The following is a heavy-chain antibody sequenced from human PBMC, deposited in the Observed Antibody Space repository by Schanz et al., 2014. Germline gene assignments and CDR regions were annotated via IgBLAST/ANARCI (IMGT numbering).Heavy chain of an antibody. J-gene: IGHJ4*02. V-gene: IGHV3-33*01. Sequence: VQLLESGGGLVQPGGSLRLSCVASGFTFSSYGMHWVRQAPGKGLEWVAVIWNNGVTKYYADSVRGRFTISRDRFQNTLYLRMSSLRAEDTAVYYCARPRFDYGEVDYWGQGTLXTVSS. CDR2: IWNNGVTK. D-gene: IGHD4-17*01. CDR3: ARPRFDYGEVDY. CDR1: GFTFSSYG.